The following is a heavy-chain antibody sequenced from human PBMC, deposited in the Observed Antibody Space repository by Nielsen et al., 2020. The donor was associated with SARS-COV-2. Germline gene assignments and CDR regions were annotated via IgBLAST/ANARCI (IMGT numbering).Heavy chain of an antibody. J-gene: IGHJ4*02. V-gene: IGHV3-7*03. Sequence: GGSLRLSCAASGFMFSNDWMSWVRLAPGKGLEWVANIKRDGSEKHYVDSVKGRFTISRDNAKNSLYLQMNSLRAEDTALYYCAKDIGAYSSSWYSYWGQGTLVTVSS. CDR2: IKRDGSEK. CDR1: GFMFSNDW. CDR3: AKDIGAYSSSWYSY. D-gene: IGHD6-13*01.